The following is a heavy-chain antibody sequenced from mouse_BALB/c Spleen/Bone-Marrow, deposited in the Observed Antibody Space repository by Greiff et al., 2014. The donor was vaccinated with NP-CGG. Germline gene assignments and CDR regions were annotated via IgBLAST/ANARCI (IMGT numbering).Heavy chain of an antibody. D-gene: IGHD2-13*01. Sequence: EVQLQQSGAELVKPGASVKLSCTASGFNIKDTYMHWVKQRPEQGLEWIGRIDPANGNTKYDPKFQGKATITADTSSNTAYLQLSSLTSEDTAVYYCAIYYGDYYAMDYWGQGTSVSVSS. V-gene: IGHV14-3*02. CDR3: AIYYGDYYAMDY. J-gene: IGHJ4*01. CDR1: GFNIKDTY. CDR2: IDPANGNT.